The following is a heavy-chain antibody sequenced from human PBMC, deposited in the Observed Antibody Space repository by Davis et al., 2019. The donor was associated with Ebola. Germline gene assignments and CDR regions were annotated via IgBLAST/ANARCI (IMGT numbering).Heavy chain of an antibody. Sequence: MPSETLSLTCAVYGGSFSGYYWSCIRQPPGKGLEWIGEINHSGSTNYNPSLKSRVTIPVDTSKNQFSLKLSSVTAADTAVYYCARGLRRAIHGVDYWGQGTLVTVSS. CDR3: ARGLRRAIHGVDY. V-gene: IGHV4-34*01. CDR1: GGSFSGYY. D-gene: IGHD4-17*01. CDR2: INHSGST. J-gene: IGHJ4*02.